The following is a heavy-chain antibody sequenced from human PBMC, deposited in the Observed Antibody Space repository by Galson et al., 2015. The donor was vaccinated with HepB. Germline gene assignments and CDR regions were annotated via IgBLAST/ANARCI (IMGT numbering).Heavy chain of an antibody. J-gene: IGHJ4*02. V-gene: IGHV6-1*01. CDR1: GDSVSSKSAI. D-gene: IGHD3-10*01. Sequence: CAISGDSVSSKSAIWNWIRQSPSRGLEWLGRTYYRSKWYFHYADSVRGRITINPDTSKNQFSLQLNSVTPEDTAMYYCARLGPGGDSCLLNYFDYWGQGTLVTVSP. CDR3: ARLGPGGDSCLLNYFDY. CDR2: TYYRSKWYF.